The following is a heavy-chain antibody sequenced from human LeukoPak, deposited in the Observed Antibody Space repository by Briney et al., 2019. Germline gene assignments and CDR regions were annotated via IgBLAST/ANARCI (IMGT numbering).Heavy chain of an antibody. CDR3: TKVRGHDILTGYFDY. CDR1: GFTFGDYA. D-gene: IGHD3-9*01. CDR2: IRSKAYGGTT. V-gene: IGHV3-49*03. J-gene: IGHJ4*02. Sequence: GGSLRLSCTASGFTFGDYAMSWFRQAPGKGLEWVGFIRSKAYGGTTEYAASVKGRFTISREDSKSIAYLQMNSLKTEDTAVYYCTKVRGHDILTGYFDYWGQGTLVTVSS.